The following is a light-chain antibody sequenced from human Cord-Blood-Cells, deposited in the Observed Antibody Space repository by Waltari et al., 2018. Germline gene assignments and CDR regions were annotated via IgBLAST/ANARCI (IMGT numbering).Light chain of an antibody. V-gene: IGKV3-20*01. CDR2: GAS. CDR1: QSVRSSY. Sequence: EIVLTQSPGTLSLSPGERATFPCRASQSVRSSYLAWYQQKPGQAPRLLSYGASSRATGIPDRFSGSGSGTDFTLTISRLEPEDVAVYYCQQYGSSPRAFGQGTKVEIK. CDR3: QQYGSSPRA. J-gene: IGKJ1*01.